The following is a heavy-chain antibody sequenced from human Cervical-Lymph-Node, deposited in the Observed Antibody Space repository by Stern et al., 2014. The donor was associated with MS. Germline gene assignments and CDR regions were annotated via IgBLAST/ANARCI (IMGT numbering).Heavy chain of an antibody. Sequence: QVQLVQSGSEVTKPGSSVNVTCKASGGTFRNFAVNWVRQAPGQGLEWVGGIIPVFGTPNYAQKFQGRLTIISDESTNTVYMGLSSLTTDDTATYFCASAHPATRRGYKGMNVWGQGTTIAVSS. CDR3: ASAHPATRRGYKGMNV. J-gene: IGHJ6*02. V-gene: IGHV1-69*01. CDR2: IIPVFGTP. D-gene: IGHD2-2*01. CDR1: GGTFRNFA.